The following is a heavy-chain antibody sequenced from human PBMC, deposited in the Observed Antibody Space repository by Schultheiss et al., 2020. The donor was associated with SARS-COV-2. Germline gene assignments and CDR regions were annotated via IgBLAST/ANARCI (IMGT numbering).Heavy chain of an antibody. D-gene: IGHD3-3*01. V-gene: IGHV3-21*04. CDR1: GFTFSSYS. Sequence: GGSLRLSCAASGFTFSSYSMNWVRQAPGKGLEWVSSISSSSSYIYYADSVKGRFTISRDNSKNTLYLQMNSLRAEDTAVYYCAKGALVLRFLEWSGRYYYGMDVWGQGTTVTVSS. CDR3: AKGALVLRFLEWSGRYYYGMDV. CDR2: ISSSSSYI. J-gene: IGHJ6*02.